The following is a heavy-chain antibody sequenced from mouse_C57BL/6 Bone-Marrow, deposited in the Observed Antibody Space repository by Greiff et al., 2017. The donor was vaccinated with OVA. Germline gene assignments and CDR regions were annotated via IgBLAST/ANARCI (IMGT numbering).Heavy chain of an antibody. Sequence: EVMLVESGEGLVKPGGSLKLSCAASGFTFSSYAMSWVRQTPEKRLEWVAYISSGGDYIYYADTVKGRFTLSRDNARNTLYLQMSSLKSEDTAMYYCTRKSHYYGPSDYWGQGTTLTVSS. CDR2: ISSGGDYI. V-gene: IGHV5-9-1*02. CDR1: GFTFSSYA. D-gene: IGHD1-2*01. CDR3: TRKSHYYGPSDY. J-gene: IGHJ2*01.